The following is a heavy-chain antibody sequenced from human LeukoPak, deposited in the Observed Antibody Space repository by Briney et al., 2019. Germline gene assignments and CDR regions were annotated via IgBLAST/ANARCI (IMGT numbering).Heavy chain of an antibody. J-gene: IGHJ4*02. CDR2: INPIVGIA. V-gene: IGHV1-69*04. Sequence: GASVEVSCKASGGTFSSYAISWVRQAPGQGLEWITRINPIVGIANYAQKFQGRVTIATDESTSTAYMELSSLRSDDTAVYYCARGGYSGYDPNYFNYWGQGTLVTVSS. CDR3: ARGGYSGYDPNYFNY. CDR1: GGTFSSYA. D-gene: IGHD5-12*01.